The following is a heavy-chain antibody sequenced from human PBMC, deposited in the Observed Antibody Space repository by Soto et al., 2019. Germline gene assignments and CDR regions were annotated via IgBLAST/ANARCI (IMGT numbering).Heavy chain of an antibody. J-gene: IGHJ6*02. D-gene: IGHD3-22*01. CDR2: IVVGSGNT. V-gene: IGHV1-58*01. Sequence: SVKVSCKASGFTFTSSAVQWVRQARGQRLEWIGWIVVGSGNTNYAQKFQERVTITRDMSTSTAYMELSSLRSEDTAVYYCAAEDYDSSGYSYYYYGMDAWGQGTTVTVSS. CDR1: GFTFTSSA. CDR3: AAEDYDSSGYSYYYYGMDA.